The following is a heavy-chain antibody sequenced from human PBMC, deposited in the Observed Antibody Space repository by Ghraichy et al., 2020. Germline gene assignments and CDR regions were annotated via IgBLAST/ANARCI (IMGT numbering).Heavy chain of an antibody. Sequence: LSLTCAASGFTFSNYAMSWVRQAPGKGLEWVSVISGSGGRPYHADSVKGRFTISRDNSKNTLYMQMNSLRAEDTAVYYCAKDFYYDSSGYYGYFDSWGQGTLVTVSS. V-gene: IGHV3-23*01. J-gene: IGHJ4*02. CDR3: AKDFYYDSSGYYGYFDS. CDR1: GFTFSNYA. CDR2: ISGSGGRP. D-gene: IGHD3-22*01.